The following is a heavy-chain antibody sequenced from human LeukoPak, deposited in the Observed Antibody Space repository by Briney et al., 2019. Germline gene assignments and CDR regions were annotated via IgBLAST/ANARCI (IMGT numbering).Heavy chain of an antibody. D-gene: IGHD4-23*01. Sequence: GGSLRLSCAASGFTFSSYWMSWVRQAPGKGLEWVSVIYSGGTTYYADSVKGRFTISRDESKNTLYLQMNSLRAEDTAVYYCARDRWGYWYFDLWGRGTLVTVSS. CDR3: ARDRWGYWYFDL. V-gene: IGHV3-53*01. J-gene: IGHJ2*01. CDR1: GFTFSSYW. CDR2: IYSGGTT.